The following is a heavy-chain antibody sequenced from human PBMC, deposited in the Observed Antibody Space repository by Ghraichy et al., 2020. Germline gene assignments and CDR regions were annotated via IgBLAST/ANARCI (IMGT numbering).Heavy chain of an antibody. Sequence: ASVKVSCKASGYTFTSYDINWVRQATGQGLEWMGWMNPNSGNTGYAQKFQGRVTMTRNTSISTAYMELSSLRSEDTAVDYCARLTYYYDSSGYYYYYYMDVWGKGTTVTVSS. D-gene: IGHD3-22*01. CDR3: ARLTYYYDSSGYYYYYYMDV. J-gene: IGHJ6*03. CDR1: GYTFTSYD. V-gene: IGHV1-8*01. CDR2: MNPNSGNT.